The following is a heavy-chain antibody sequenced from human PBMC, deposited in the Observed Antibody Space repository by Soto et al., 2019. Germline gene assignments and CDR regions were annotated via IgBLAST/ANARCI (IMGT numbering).Heavy chain of an antibody. J-gene: IGHJ4*02. D-gene: IGHD3-10*01. CDR1: GFTFSSYA. CDR2: ISGSGGST. Sequence: GGSLRLSCAASGFTFSSYAMSWVRQAPGKGLEWVSAISGSGGSTYYADSVKGPFTISRDNSKNTLYLQMNSLRAEDTAVYYCAKVDSSSRRLAGIDYWGQGTLVTVSS. V-gene: IGHV3-23*01. CDR3: AKVDSSSRRLAGIDY.